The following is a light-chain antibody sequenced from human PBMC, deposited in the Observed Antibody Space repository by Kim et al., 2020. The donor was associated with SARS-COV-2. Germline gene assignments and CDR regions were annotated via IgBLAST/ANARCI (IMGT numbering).Light chain of an antibody. CDR2: DVS. J-gene: IGLJ1*01. CDR3: SSYTSSSTLYV. V-gene: IGLV2-14*03. Sequence: QSALTQPASVSGSPGQSITISCTGTSSDVGGYNYVSWYQQHPGKAPKLMIYDVSNRPSGVSTRFSGSKSGNTASLTISGLQAEDEADYYCSSYTSSSTLYVFRTVTKVTVL. CDR1: SSDVGGYNY.